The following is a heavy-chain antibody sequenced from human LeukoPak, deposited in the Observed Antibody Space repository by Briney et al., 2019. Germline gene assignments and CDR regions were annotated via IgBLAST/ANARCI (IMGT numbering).Heavy chain of an antibody. V-gene: IGHV4-4*08. CDR3: ARDKAHSYGYYFDP. CDR1: GDAISTYY. Sequence: PSETLSLTCTVSGDAISTYYWNWIRQTPGKGLEWVRHIANGRTDYNPSLKSRAIISVDTSKNQISLRLTSVTAADTAVYYCARDKAHSYGYYFDPWGQGTQVLVSS. J-gene: IGHJ4*02. CDR2: IANGRT. D-gene: IGHD3-10*01.